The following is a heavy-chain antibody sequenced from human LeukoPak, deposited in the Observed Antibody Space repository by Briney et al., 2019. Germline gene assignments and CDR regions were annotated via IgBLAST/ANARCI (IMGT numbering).Heavy chain of an antibody. CDR1: GFTFSSYG. J-gene: IGHJ4*02. Sequence: SGGSLRLSCAASGFTFSSYGMHWVRQAPGKGLEWVAFIRYDGSNKYYADSVKGRFTISRDNSKNTLYLQMNSLRAEDTAVYYCAKDLIAVAGPTGDYWGQGTLVTVSS. D-gene: IGHD6-19*01. CDR2: IRYDGSNK. CDR3: AKDLIAVAGPTGDY. V-gene: IGHV3-30*02.